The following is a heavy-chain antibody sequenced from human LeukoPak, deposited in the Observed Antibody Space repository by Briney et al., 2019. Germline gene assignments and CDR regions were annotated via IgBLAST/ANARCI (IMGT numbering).Heavy chain of an antibody. Sequence: GRSLRLSCAASGFTFSSYWMHWVRQAPGKGLVWVSRINSDGSSTSYADSVKGRFTISRDNAKNTLYLQMNSLRAEDTAVYYCAGAARFSGYVDYWGQGTLVTVSS. V-gene: IGHV3-74*01. J-gene: IGHJ4*02. CDR3: AGAARFSGYVDY. D-gene: IGHD6-13*01. CDR1: GFTFSSYW. CDR2: INSDGSST.